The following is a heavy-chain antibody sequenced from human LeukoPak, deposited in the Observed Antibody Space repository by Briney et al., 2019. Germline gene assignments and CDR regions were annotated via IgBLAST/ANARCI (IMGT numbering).Heavy chain of an antibody. CDR2: INPNSGGT. J-gene: IGHJ4*02. V-gene: IGHV1-2*02. CDR1: GYTFTGYY. Sequence: GASVKVSCRASGYTFTGYYMHWVRQAPGQGLEWMGWINPNSGGTNYAQKFQGRVTMTRGTSISTAYMELSRLRSDDTAVYYCARARGLRFLEWPDYFDYWGQGTLVTVSS. CDR3: ARARGLRFLEWPDYFDY. D-gene: IGHD3-3*01.